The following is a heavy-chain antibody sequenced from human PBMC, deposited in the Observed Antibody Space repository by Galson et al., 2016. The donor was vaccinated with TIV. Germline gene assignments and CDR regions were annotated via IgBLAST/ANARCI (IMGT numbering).Heavy chain of an antibody. Sequence: SETLSLTCTVSGYSISSADYWAWIRQPPERGLEWLGYISHSGSTSYNPSLKTRVSISLDTSRNHFSLNLTSVTAADTAVYFCARQGNGYRGRFDPWGQGMLVTVS. D-gene: IGHD5-24*01. CDR1: GYSISSADY. CDR2: ISHSGST. CDR3: ARQGNGYRGRFDP. J-gene: IGHJ5*02. V-gene: IGHV4-38-2*02.